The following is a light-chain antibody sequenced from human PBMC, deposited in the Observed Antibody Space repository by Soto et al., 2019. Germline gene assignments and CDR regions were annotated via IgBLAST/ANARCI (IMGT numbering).Light chain of an antibody. CDR2: SNN. J-gene: IGLJ1*01. CDR1: SSNIGSNT. V-gene: IGLV1-44*01. CDR3: AAWDDSLNGPV. Sequence: QSVLTQPTSASGTPGQRVTISCSGSSSNIGSNTVNWYQQLPGTAPKLLIYSNNQRHSGVPDRFSGSKSGTSASLAISGLQSEDEADYYCAAWDDSLNGPVFGTGTKLTVL.